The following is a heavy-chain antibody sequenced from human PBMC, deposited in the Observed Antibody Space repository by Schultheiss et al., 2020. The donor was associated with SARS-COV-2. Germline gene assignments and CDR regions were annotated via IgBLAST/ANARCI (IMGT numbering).Heavy chain of an antibody. CDR1: GGSISSGGYY. V-gene: IGHV4-61*08. CDR2: IYYSGST. Sequence: SETLSLTCTVSGGSISSGGYYWSWIRQHPGKGLEWIGYIYYSGSTNYNPSLKSRVTISVDTSKNQFSLKLSSVTAADTAVYYCASGIPGYDPLGHWGQGTLVTVSS. J-gene: IGHJ4*02. D-gene: IGHD3-16*01. CDR3: ASGIPGYDPLGH.